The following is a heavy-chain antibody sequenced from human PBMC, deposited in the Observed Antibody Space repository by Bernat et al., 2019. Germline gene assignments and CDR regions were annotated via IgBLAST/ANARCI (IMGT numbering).Heavy chain of an antibody. CDR1: GFTFSSYA. V-gene: IGHV3-30-3*01. CDR2: ISYDGSNK. J-gene: IGHJ6*02. Sequence: VQLVESGGGVVQPGRSLRLSCAASGFTFSSYAMHWVRQAPGKGLEWVAVISYDGSNKYYADSVKGRFTISRDNSKNTLYLQMNSLRAEDTAVYYCARDLRWFGDGMDVWGQGTTVTVSS. D-gene: IGHD3-10*01. CDR3: ARDLRWFGDGMDV.